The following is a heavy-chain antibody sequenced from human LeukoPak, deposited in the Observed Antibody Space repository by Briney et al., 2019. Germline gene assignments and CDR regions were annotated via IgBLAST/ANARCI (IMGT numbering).Heavy chain of an antibody. CDR1: GGSISSYY. CDR2: IYYSGST. CDR3: ARMVGIGAFDI. Sequence: SETLSLTCTVSGGSISSYYWSWIRQPPGKGLEWIGYIYYSGSTNYNPSLKSRVTISVDTSKNQFSLKLSSVTAADTAVYYCARMVGIGAFDIWAQGTMVTVSS. D-gene: IGHD2-21*01. J-gene: IGHJ3*02. V-gene: IGHV4-59*01.